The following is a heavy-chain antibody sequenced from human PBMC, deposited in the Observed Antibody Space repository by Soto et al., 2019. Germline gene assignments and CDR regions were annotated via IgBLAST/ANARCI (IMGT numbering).Heavy chain of an antibody. D-gene: IGHD3-16*01. J-gene: IGHJ2*01. CDR2: ISGSGGST. V-gene: IGHV3-23*01. CDR3: AKVAGGLGYFDL. Sequence: GGSLRLSCAASGFTFSSYAMSWVRQAPGKGLEWVSAISGSGGSTYYADSVKGRFTISRDNSKKTVYLQINGLTADDTAVHYCAKVAGGLGYFDLWGRGTLVTVSS. CDR1: GFTFSSYA.